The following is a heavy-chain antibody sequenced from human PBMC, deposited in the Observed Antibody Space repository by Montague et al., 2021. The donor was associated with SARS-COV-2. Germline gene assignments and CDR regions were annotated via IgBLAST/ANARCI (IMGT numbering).Heavy chain of an antibody. CDR2: ISGGDTT. Sequence: SLRLSCAASGLTVSANYMNWVRQAPGKGLEWVSVISGGDTTYYADSLKVRLTTSRHTSRNTLFPEMNSLTDEDTAVYYCARDVGAYSGRPGAFDFWGQGTLVTVAS. CDR1: GLTVSANY. J-gene: IGHJ3*01. CDR3: ARDVGAYSGRPGAFDF. V-gene: IGHV3-53*04. D-gene: IGHD2-21*01.